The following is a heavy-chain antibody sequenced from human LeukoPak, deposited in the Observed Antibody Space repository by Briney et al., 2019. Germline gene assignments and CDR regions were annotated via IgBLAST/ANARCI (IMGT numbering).Heavy chain of an antibody. CDR2: IDNDGNT. CDR3: VGSSGWPAY. D-gene: IGHD6-19*01. CDR1: GFRFKNCL. Sequence: GALRPPCGASGFRFKNCLMDWGRQTPGEGLVWVSRIDNDGNTKYADSVKGRFTISRDNAKNTLYLQMNSLRADDTAVYYCVGSSGWPAYWGQGSLVTVSS. J-gene: IGHJ4*02. V-gene: IGHV3-74*03.